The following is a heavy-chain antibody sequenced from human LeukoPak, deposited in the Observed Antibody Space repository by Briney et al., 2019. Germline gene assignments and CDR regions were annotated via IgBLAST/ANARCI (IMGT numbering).Heavy chain of an antibody. D-gene: IGHD4-17*01. V-gene: IGHV3-30*18. CDR1: GFSFISYG. CDR2: ISDDGRRK. J-gene: IGHJ4*02. Sequence: GGSLRLSCAASGFSFISYGMHWVRQGPGKGLEWVGVISDDGRRKDYADSVKGRFTISRDNSKDTLYLQMNSLRAEDTAVYYCAKRPSDYGDYVSYFDYWGQGTLVTVSS. CDR3: AKRPSDYGDYVSYFDY.